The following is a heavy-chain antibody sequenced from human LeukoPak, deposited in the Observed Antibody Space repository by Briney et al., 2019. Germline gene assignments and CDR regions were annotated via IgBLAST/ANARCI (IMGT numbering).Heavy chain of an antibody. CDR1: GYTFTGYY. CDR2: MNPNSGNT. V-gene: IGHV1-8*02. Sequence: ASVKVSCKASGYTFTGYYMHWVRQAPGQGLEWMGWMNPNSGNTGYAQKFQGRVTMTRNTSISTAYMELSSLRSEDTAVYYCARGRAGRAIQASSWEMSKKYYFDYWGQGTLVTVSS. D-gene: IGHD6-13*01. CDR3: ARGRAGRAIQASSWEMSKKYYFDY. J-gene: IGHJ4*02.